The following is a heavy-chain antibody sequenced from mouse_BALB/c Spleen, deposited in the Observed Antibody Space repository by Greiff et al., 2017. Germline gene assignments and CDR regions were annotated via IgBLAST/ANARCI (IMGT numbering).Heavy chain of an antibody. V-gene: IGHV5-17*02. CDR1: GFTFSSFG. CDR3: ARSWEGGKNYFDY. Sequence: EVQRVESGGGLVQPGGSRKLSCAASGFTFSSFGMPWVRQAPEKGLEWVAYISSGSSTIYYADTVKGRFTISSDNPKNTLFLQMTSLRSEDTAMYYCARSWEGGKNYFDYWGQGTTLTVSS. D-gene: IGHD4-1*01. CDR2: ISSGSSTI. J-gene: IGHJ2*01.